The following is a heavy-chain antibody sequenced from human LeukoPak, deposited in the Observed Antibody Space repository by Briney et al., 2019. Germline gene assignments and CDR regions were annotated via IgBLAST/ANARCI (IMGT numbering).Heavy chain of an antibody. CDR2: IYHSGST. V-gene: IGHV4-4*02. CDR3: ARASYYYDSSGYIDY. J-gene: IGHJ4*02. CDR1: GGSISSSNW. D-gene: IGHD3-22*01. Sequence: PSGTLSLTCAVSGGSISSSNWWSWVRQPPGKGLEWIGEIYHSGSTNYNPSLKSRVTISVDKSKNQFSLKLSSVTAADTAVYYCARASYYYDSSGYIDYWGQGTLVTVSS.